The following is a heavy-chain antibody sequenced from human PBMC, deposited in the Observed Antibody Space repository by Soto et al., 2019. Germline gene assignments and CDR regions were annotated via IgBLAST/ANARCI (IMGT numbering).Heavy chain of an antibody. J-gene: IGHJ3*01. V-gene: IGHV3-48*03. Sequence: EVQLVESGGGLVQPGGSLRLSCVASGFTFRDYEMNWVRQAPGKGLEWVAHITSGGNTMYADSVEGRFTISRDDADNSLYLQMNNLRGEDTALYHCTKEKSVMYSGYDAFDVWGRGTMVTVS. D-gene: IGHD5-12*01. CDR1: GFTFRDYE. CDR2: ITSGGNT. CDR3: TKEKSVMYSGYDAFDV.